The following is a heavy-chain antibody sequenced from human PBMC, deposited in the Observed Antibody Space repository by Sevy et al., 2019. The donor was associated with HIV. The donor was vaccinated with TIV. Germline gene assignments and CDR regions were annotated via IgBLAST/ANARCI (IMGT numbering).Heavy chain of an antibody. D-gene: IGHD2-8*01. J-gene: IGHJ4*02. CDR1: GFTFAKYS. Sequence: GESLKISCAASGFTFAKYSMSWVRQAPGKGLEWVSTFSFGCGRINYADSVKGRFTISRDDSKKTLFLQMNSLRAEDTATYFCAREGCTQPHDYWGQGTLVTVSS. CDR2: FSFGCGRI. V-gene: IGHV3-23*01. CDR3: AREGCTQPHDY.